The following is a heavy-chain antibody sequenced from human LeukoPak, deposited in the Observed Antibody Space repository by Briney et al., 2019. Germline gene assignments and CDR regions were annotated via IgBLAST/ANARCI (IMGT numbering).Heavy chain of an antibody. CDR1: GFTFSSYS. V-gene: IGHV3-30*03. CDR2: ISYDGSNK. D-gene: IGHD5-18*01. CDR3: ARDRSVYVDTAIDY. J-gene: IGHJ4*02. Sequence: GGSLRLSCAASGFTFSSYSMNWVRQAPGKGLEWVAVISYDGSNKYYADSVKGRFTISRDNSKNTLYLQMNSLRAEDTAVYYCARDRSVYVDTAIDYWGQGTLVTVSS.